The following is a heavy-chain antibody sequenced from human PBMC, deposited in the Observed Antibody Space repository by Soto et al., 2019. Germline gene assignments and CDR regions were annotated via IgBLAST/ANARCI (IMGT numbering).Heavy chain of an antibody. V-gene: IGHV4-34*01. CDR1: GGSFSGYY. J-gene: IGHJ1*01. Sequence: SETLSLTCAVYGGSFSGYYWSWIRQPPGKGLEWIGEIKHSGSTNYNPSLKSRVTISVDTSKNQFSLKLSSVTAADTAVYYCARGLLRFGLRYFQHWGQGTLVTVSS. CDR3: ARGLLRFGLRYFQH. CDR2: IKHSGST. D-gene: IGHD3-10*01.